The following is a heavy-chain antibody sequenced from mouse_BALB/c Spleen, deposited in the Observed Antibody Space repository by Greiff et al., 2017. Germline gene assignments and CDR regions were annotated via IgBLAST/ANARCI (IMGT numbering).Heavy chain of an antibody. CDR3: ARKNYGYGFAY. V-gene: IGHV1S56*01. CDR1: GFNIKDYY. J-gene: IGHJ3*01. D-gene: IGHD1-2*01. CDR2: IYPGDGST. Sequence: QVQLQQSGAELVRSGASVKLSCTASGFNIKDYYMHWVKQRPGQGLEWIGWIYPGDGSTKYNEKFKGKATLTADKSSSTAYMQLSSLTSENSAVYFCARKNYGYGFAYWGQGTLVTVSA.